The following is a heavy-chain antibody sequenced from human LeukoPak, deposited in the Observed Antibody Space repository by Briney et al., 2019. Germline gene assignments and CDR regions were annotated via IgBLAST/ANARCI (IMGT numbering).Heavy chain of an antibody. J-gene: IGHJ4*02. CDR3: ARMIRRGGSDFDY. D-gene: IGHD3-10*01. V-gene: IGHV3-7*01. CDR2: IKQDGTEK. Sequence: GESLRLSCAASGFSFTTYRMSWVRQAPGKGLEWVANIKQDGTEKSYVDSVKGRFTISRDNAKNSLYLQMNSLRAEDTAVYYCARMIRRGGSDFDYWGQGTLVTVSS. CDR1: GFSFTTYR.